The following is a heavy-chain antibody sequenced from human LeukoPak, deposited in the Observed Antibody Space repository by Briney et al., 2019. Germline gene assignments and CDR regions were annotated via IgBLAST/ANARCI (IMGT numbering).Heavy chain of an antibody. CDR3: ARRAGAYSHPYDY. CDR1: GFTFSSYS. V-gene: IGHV3-48*01. Sequence: GGSLRLSCAASGFTFSSYSMMWVRQAPGKGLEWVSYISSSSTTIHYADSVKGRFTISRDNAKNSVYLQMNSLRAEDTAVYYCARRAGAYSHPYDYWGQGTLVTVSS. J-gene: IGHJ4*02. D-gene: IGHD4/OR15-4a*01. CDR2: ISSSSTTI.